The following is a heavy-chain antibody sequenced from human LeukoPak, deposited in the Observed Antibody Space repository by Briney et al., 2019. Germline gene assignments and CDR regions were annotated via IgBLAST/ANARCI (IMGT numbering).Heavy chain of an antibody. J-gene: IGHJ4*02. CDR2: INWNGGST. Sequence: GGSLRLSCAASGFTFDDYGMSWVRQAPGKGLEWVSGINWNGGSTGYADSVKGRFTISRDNAKNSLYLQMNSLRAEDTALYYCARDPNYYDSSGTADYWGQGTPVTVSS. CDR1: GFTFDDYG. CDR3: ARDPNYYDSSGTADY. V-gene: IGHV3-20*04. D-gene: IGHD3-22*01.